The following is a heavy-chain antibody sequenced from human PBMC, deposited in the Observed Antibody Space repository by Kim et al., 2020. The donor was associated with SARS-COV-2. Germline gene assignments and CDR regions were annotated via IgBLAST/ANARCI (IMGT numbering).Heavy chain of an antibody. CDR2: IIPIFGTA. J-gene: IGHJ6*02. CDR3: ARAVRFLEWLEVYYYYGMDV. V-gene: IGHV1-69*13. Sequence: SVKVSCKASGGTFISYAISWVRQAPGQGLEWMGGIIPIFGTANYAQKFQGRVTITADESTSTAYMELSSLRSEDTAVYYCARAVRFLEWLEVYYYYGMDVWGQGTTVTVSS. CDR1: GGTFISYA. D-gene: IGHD3-3*01.